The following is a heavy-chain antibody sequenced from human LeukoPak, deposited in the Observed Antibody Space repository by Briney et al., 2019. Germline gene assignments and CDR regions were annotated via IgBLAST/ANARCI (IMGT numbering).Heavy chain of an antibody. D-gene: IGHD2-2*01. CDR1: GFTFSSYA. V-gene: IGHV3-23*01. J-gene: IGHJ4*02. CDR2: ISGSGGST. Sequence: GGSLRLSCAASGFTFSSYAMSWVRQAPGKGLEWVSAISGSGGSTYYADSVKGRFTISRDNSKNTLYLQMNSLRAEDTAVYYCAKGPHCSSTSCYVLGYFDYWGQGTLVTVSS. CDR3: AKGPHCSSTSCYVLGYFDY.